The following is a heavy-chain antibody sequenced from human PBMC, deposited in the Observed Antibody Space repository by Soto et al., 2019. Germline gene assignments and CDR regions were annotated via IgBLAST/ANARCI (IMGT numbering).Heavy chain of an antibody. CDR3: ARVGLLRSGWSAYYFDY. D-gene: IGHD6-19*01. Sequence: EVRLVESGGGLVKPGGSLRLSCAASGFTFSSYSINWVRQAPGKGLEWVSSISSSSSYIDYADSVKGRFTISRDNAKNSLYLQMNSLRAEDTAVYYCARVGLLRSGWSAYYFDYWGQGTLVTVSS. CDR2: ISSSSSYI. J-gene: IGHJ4*02. CDR1: GFTFSSYS. V-gene: IGHV3-21*01.